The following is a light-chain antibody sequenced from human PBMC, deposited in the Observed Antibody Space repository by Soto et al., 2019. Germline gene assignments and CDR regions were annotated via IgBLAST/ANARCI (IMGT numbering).Light chain of an antibody. CDR1: QSVSSY. CDR3: QQGNNWSWT. V-gene: IGKV3-11*01. Sequence: EIVLTQSPATLSLSPGDRATLSCRASQSVSSYLAWYQQKPGQAPRLLIYDASNRATGIPARFSGSGSGTDFTLTISSLEPEDFAVYYCQQGNNWSWTFGQGTKVEIK. J-gene: IGKJ1*01. CDR2: DAS.